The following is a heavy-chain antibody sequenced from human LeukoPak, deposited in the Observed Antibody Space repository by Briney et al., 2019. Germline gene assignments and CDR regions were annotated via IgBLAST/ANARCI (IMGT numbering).Heavy chain of an antibody. CDR2: IYYSGST. J-gene: IGHJ5*02. V-gene: IGHV4-59*01. CDR3: AREYSSSYGWFDP. D-gene: IGHD6-6*01. CDR1: GGSISSYY. Sequence: PSETLSLTCTVSGGSISSYYWSRIRQPPGKGLEWIGYIYYSGSTNYNPSLKSRVTISVDTSKNQFSLKLSSVTAADTAVYYCAREYSSSYGWFDPWGQGTLVTVSS.